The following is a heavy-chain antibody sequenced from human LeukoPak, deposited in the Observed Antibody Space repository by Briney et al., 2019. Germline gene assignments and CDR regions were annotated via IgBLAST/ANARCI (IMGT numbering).Heavy chain of an antibody. CDR3: ARNADGSGNLLPFYFDY. J-gene: IGHJ4*02. D-gene: IGHD3-10*01. CDR2: IYYTGST. Sequence: PSETLSLTCTVSGGSIYSGGYYWSWIRQHPGKGLEWIGYIYYTGSTYYNPSLKSRVAIPVDTSKNQFSLILSSVTAADTAVYYCARNADGSGNLLPFYFDYWGPGTLVTVSS. CDR1: GGSIYSGGYY. V-gene: IGHV4-31*03.